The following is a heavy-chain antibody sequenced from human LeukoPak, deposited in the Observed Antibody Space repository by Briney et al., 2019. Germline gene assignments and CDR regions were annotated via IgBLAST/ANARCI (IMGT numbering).Heavy chain of an antibody. CDR1: GFTFSSYA. CDR3: AKSGYNRFDY. Sequence: GGSLRLSCAASGFTFSSYAMSWVRQAPGKGLEWVSAIRGSGDRTHYADSVKGRFTISRDNSKNTLYLQMNSLRAEDTAVYYCAKSGYNRFDYWGQGTLVTVSS. D-gene: IGHD5-24*01. CDR2: IRGSGDRT. V-gene: IGHV3-23*01. J-gene: IGHJ4*02.